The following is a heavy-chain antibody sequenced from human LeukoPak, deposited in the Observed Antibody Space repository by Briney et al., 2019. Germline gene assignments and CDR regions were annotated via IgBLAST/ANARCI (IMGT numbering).Heavy chain of an antibody. Sequence: PSETLSLTCTVSGGSISSYYWSWIRQPPGKGLEWIGYIYYSGSTNYNPSLKSRVTISVDTSKNQFSLKLSSVTAADTAVYYCARDSYRFYGMDVWGQGTTVTVSS. CDR2: IYYSGST. CDR3: ARDSYRFYGMDV. D-gene: IGHD5-18*01. CDR1: GGSISSYY. J-gene: IGHJ6*02. V-gene: IGHV4-59*01.